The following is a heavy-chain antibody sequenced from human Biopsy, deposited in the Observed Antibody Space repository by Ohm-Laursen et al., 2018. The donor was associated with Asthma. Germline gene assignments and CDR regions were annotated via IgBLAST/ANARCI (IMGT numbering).Heavy chain of an antibody. Sequence: SDTLSLTCDVYPGSFSGFYWTWIRQSPEKGLEWIGETNERGVTNNNPSLKGRVIISIDTYWNRVSLKLTSVTAADTAVYYCARGPELDVWGQGTTVTVSS. CDR3: ARGPELDV. V-gene: IGHV4-34*01. J-gene: IGHJ6*02. CDR2: TNERGVT. CDR1: PGSFSGFY.